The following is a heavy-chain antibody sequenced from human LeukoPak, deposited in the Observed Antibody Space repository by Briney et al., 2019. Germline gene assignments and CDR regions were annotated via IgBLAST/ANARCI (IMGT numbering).Heavy chain of an antibody. J-gene: IGHJ3*02. V-gene: IGHV3-23*01. D-gene: IGHD3-22*01. CDR2: ISGSGGST. CDR1: GFTFSSYA. Sequence: GGSLRLSCTASGFTFSSYAMSWVRQAPGKGLEWVSAISGSGGSTYYADPVKGRFTISRDNSKNTLYLQMNSLTADDTAVYYCVRGPRYYDDSGFHYGVFDIWGQGTVVTVSS. CDR3: VRGPRYYDDSGFHYGVFDI.